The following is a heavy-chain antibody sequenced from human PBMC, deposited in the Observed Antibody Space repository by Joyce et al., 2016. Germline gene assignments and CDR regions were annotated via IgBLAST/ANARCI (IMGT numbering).Heavy chain of an antibody. J-gene: IGHJ6*02. CDR2: IIPFFCST. CDR1: RGTFSNFA. Sequence: QVQLVQSAAEVIKPGSSVKVSCKASRGTFSNFAVTWVRQAPGQGLEWVGGIIPFFCSTNYAQKFQGRVTITADESTSTAYMEETSLRSDDTAVYYCARERVSTTSGHYYGMDVWGQGTTVIVSS. V-gene: IGHV1-69*01. D-gene: IGHD4-17*01. CDR3: ARERVSTTSGHYYGMDV.